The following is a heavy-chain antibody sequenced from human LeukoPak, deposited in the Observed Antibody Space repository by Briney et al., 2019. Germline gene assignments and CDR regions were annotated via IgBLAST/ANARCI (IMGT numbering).Heavy chain of an antibody. J-gene: IGHJ3*02. V-gene: IGHV4-39*01. CDR3: ARHCCSGPAKRVFDI. D-gene: IGHD2-15*01. CDR2: ISYSGNT. Sequence: SETLSLTCTVSGGSIISSDYHWGWVRQPPGKGLEWIVTISYSGNTDYNPSLRSRVTISVDTSNNQFSLRLGSVTAADTAVYHCARHCCSGPAKRVFDIWGQGTMVTVSS. CDR1: GGSIISSDYH.